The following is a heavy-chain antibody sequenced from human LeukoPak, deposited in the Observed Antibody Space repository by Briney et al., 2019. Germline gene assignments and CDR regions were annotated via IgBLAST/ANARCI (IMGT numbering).Heavy chain of an antibody. Sequence: GGSLRLSCAASGFTFSTFAMTWVRQAPGKGLEWVSSIADYTAYADSVKGRFTISRDNSKNTLYLQMDSLRAEDTAVYYCARDRGSGSYYQWGNWFDPWGQGTLVTVSS. CDR3: ARDRGSGSYYQWGNWFDP. CDR2: IADYT. J-gene: IGHJ5*02. CDR1: GFTFSTFA. V-gene: IGHV3-23*01. D-gene: IGHD3-10*01.